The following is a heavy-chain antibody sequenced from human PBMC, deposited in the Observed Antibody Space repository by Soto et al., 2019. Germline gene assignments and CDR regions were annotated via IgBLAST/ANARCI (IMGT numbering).Heavy chain of an antibody. V-gene: IGHV4-34*01. D-gene: IGHD6-13*01. CDR3: ASQSIAAAGTWFDP. Sequence: SETLSLTCAVYGGSFSGYYWSWIRQPPGKGLEWIGEINHSGSTNYNPSLKSRVTISVDTSKNQFPLKLSSVTAADTAVYYCASQSIAAAGTWFDPRGQGTLVTVSS. CDR2: INHSGST. J-gene: IGHJ5*02. CDR1: GGSFSGYY.